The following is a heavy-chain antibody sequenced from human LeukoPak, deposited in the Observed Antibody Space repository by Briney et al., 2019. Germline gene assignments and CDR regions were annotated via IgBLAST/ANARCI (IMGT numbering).Heavy chain of an antibody. J-gene: IGHJ4*02. V-gene: IGHV3-64D*09. D-gene: IGHD5-12*01. CDR1: GFIFSSYD. CDR3: VNGGYSGYDLDD. Sequence: PGGSLRLSCSASGFIFSSYDMHWVRQAPWKVLEYVSGITSNGGRTYYADSVKGRFTVYRDNSKNTLDLQMSSLRAEDTAVYYCVNGGYSGYDLDDWGQGTLVTVSS. CDR2: ITSNGGRT.